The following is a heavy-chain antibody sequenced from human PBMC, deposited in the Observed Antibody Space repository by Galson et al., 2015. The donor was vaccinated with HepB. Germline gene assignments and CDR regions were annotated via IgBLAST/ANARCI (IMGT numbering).Heavy chain of an antibody. Sequence: SMRLSCEGAGCSGGNYAMTWVRRSPGNGLERVAGITASGRSTYYPDTVRVLFTISRDNSKNILYLQLNSLRADDTATYYCAKDVVSGGDYWKRFDSWGQGIQVTVSS. CDR1: GCSGGNYA. V-gene: IGHV3-23*01. D-gene: IGHD3-3*01. CDR3: AKDVVSGGDYWKRFDS. CDR2: ITASGRST. J-gene: IGHJ4*02.